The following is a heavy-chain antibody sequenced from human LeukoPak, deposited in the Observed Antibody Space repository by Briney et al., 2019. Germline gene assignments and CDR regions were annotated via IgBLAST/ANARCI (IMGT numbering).Heavy chain of an antibody. V-gene: IGHV3-53*01. J-gene: IGHJ4*02. CDR2: IYTGGGT. D-gene: IGHD3-3*01. CDR1: GFTVSSDY. CDR3: ARDRFPTGYVDY. Sequence: GGSLRLSCAASGFTVSSDYMSWVRQAPGKGLEWVSVIYTGGGTYYADSVKGRFTISRDNSKNTLYLQMNSLRPEDTAVYYCARDRFPTGYVDYWSQGTLVTVSS.